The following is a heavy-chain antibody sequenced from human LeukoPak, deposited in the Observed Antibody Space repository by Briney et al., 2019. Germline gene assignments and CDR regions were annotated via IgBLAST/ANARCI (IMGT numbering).Heavy chain of an antibody. CDR3: ARAISYYYGMDV. CDR2: IYYSGST. J-gene: IGHJ6*02. Sequence: PSETLSLTCTVSGGSLSNYFWSWIRQPPGKGLEWIGYIYYSGSTNYNPSLKSRVTLSVDTSKNQSSLKLSSVTAADTAVYYCARAISYYYGMDVWGQGTTVTVSS. D-gene: IGHD3-9*01. V-gene: IGHV4-59*01. CDR1: GGSLSNYF.